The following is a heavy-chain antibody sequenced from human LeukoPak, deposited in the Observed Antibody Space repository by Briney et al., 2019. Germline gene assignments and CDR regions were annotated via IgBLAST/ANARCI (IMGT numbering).Heavy chain of an antibody. V-gene: IGHV3-30*02. CDR2: IRYDGSNQ. CDR3: ARRYGESHFDY. D-gene: IGHD5-18*01. Sequence: GGSLRLSCAASGFTFNSYGMHLVRQAPGKGLEWVSFIRYDGSNQYYADSVKGRFSISRDNSNNTLYLQMNSLTPEDTAVYFCARRYGESHFDYWGQGTLVTVSS. CDR1: GFTFNSYG. J-gene: IGHJ4*02.